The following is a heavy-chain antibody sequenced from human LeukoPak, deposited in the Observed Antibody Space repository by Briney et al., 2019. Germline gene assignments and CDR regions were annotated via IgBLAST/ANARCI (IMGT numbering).Heavy chain of an antibody. V-gene: IGHV1-18*01. D-gene: IGHD4-17*01. CDR2: ISTYNGYT. CDR1: GYTFTSYG. Sequence: ASVKVSCKASGYTFTSYGINWVRQAPGQGLEWVGWISTYNGYTNYAQKVQDRVTMTTDTSTTTAYMELRSLRSDDTAVYYCARRSYGDILYYYYYMDVWGKGTTVTVSS. J-gene: IGHJ6*03. CDR3: ARRSYGDILYYYYYMDV.